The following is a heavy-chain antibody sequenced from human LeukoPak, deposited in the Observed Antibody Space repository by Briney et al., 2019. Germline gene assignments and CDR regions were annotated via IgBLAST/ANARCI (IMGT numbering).Heavy chain of an antibody. V-gene: IGHV1-3*01. CDR1: GYTFTSYA. Sequence: GASVKVSCKASGYTFTSYAMHWVRQAPGQRLGWMGWINAGNGNTKYSQKFQGRVTITRDTSASTAYMELSSLRSEDTAVYYCARDESYGDYVLGAFDIWGQGTMVTVSS. D-gene: IGHD4-17*01. CDR3: ARDESYGDYVLGAFDI. CDR2: INAGNGNT. J-gene: IGHJ3*02.